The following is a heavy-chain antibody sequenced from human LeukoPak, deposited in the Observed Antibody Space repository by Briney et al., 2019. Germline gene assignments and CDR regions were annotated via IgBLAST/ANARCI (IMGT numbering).Heavy chain of an antibody. CDR2: INPSGGST. D-gene: IGHD6-19*01. V-gene: IGHV1-46*01. J-gene: IGHJ4*02. CDR1: RYTFTSYY. Sequence: GASVKVSCKASRYTFTSYYMHWVRQAPGQGLEWMGIINPSGGSTSYAQKFQGRVTMTRDTSTSTVYMELSSLRSEDTAVYYCARYHAGYSSGWPFFDYWGQGTLVTVSS. CDR3: ARYHAGYSSGWPFFDY.